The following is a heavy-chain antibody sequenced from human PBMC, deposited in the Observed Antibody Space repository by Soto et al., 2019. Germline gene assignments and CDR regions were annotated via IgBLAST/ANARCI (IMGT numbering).Heavy chain of an antibody. CDR1: GGSISSGGYS. Sequence: PSETLSLTCAVSGGSISSGGYSWSWVRHPPGKGLEWIGYIYHSGSTYYNPSLKSRVTISVDRSKNQFFLRLGSVTAADTAVYYCARDLWGYCGTDCYPLDVWGQGTTVTVSS. D-gene: IGHD2-21*02. V-gene: IGHV4-30-2*01. J-gene: IGHJ6*02. CDR3: ARDLWGYCGTDCYPLDV. CDR2: IYHSGST.